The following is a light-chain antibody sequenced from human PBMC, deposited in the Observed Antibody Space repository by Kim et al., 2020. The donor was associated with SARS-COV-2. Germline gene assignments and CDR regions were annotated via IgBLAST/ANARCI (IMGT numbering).Light chain of an antibody. Sequence: EIVMTQSPATLSVSPGERATLSCRASQSVSSNLVWYQQKPGQAPRLLIYGASTRATGIPARFSGSGSGTEFTLTISSLQSEDLAVYYCQQYNNWPRTFGQGTKLEI. CDR1: QSVSSN. CDR3: QQYNNWPRT. J-gene: IGKJ1*01. CDR2: GAS. V-gene: IGKV3-15*01.